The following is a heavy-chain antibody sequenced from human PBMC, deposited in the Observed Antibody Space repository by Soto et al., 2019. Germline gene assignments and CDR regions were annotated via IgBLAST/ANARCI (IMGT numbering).Heavy chain of an antibody. V-gene: IGHV4-34*01. D-gene: IGHD3-10*01. CDR1: GGSFSGYY. CDR3: ERGGWGSYYPPLSYYYYYGMDV. J-gene: IGHJ6*02. Sequence: SEPLSLTFAVYGGSFSGYYWSWIRQPPGKGLEWIGEINHSGSTNYNPSLKSRVTISVDTSKNQFSLKLSSVTAADTAVYYCERGGWGSYYPPLSYYYYYGMDVWGQGTTVTVS. CDR2: INHSGST.